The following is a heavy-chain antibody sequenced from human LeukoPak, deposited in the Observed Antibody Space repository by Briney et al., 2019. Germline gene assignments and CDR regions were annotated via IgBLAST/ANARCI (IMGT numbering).Heavy chain of an antibody. D-gene: IGHD3-22*01. Sequence: GGSLRLSCAASGFTFDDYGMSWVRQAPGKELEWVSGINWNGGSTSYADSVKGRITISRDNAKNSLYLQMNSLRAEDTALYYCARDHYYDILSHFDYWGQGTLVTVSS. CDR2: INWNGGST. V-gene: IGHV3-20*04. J-gene: IGHJ4*02. CDR3: ARDHYYDILSHFDY. CDR1: GFTFDDYG.